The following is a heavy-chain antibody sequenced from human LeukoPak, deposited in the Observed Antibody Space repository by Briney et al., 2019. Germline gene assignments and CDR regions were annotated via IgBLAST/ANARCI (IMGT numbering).Heavy chain of an antibody. CDR1: GFTFSSYS. V-gene: IGHV3-21*01. J-gene: IGHJ4*02. CDR2: ISSSSSYI. CDR3: ARGGDGYNNVHY. Sequence: GGSLRLSCAASGFTFSSYSMNWVRQAPGKGLEWVSSISSSSSYIYYADSVKGRFTISRDNAKNSLYLQMNSLRAEDTAVYYCARGGDGYNNVHYWGQGTLVTVSS. D-gene: IGHD5-24*01.